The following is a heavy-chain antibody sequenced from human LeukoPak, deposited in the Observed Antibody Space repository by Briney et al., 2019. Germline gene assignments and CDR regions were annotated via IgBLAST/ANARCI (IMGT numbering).Heavy chain of an antibody. Sequence: LAGGSLRLSCAASGFTVSSNYMSWVRQAPGKGLEWVSVIYSGGSTYDADSVKGRFTISRDNAKNSLYLQMNSLRAEDMALYYCAKDTGDGYSVAYFDYGGQGTLVTVSS. CDR2: IYSGGST. CDR1: GFTVSSNY. V-gene: IGHV3-53*05. D-gene: IGHD5-24*01. CDR3: AKDTGDGYSVAYFDY. J-gene: IGHJ4*02.